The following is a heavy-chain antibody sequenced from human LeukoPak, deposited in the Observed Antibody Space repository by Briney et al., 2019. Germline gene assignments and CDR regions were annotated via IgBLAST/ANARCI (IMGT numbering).Heavy chain of an antibody. J-gene: IGHJ3*02. CDR2: IGSSDTTV. Sequence: GGCLRLSCAASGSTFSSSEMNWVRQAPGKGGEGVSYIGSSDTTVHYADSVEGRFTISRDNAKNSMYLQMNSLRAEDTAIYYCARLTVTTKDAFDIWGQGTMVIVSS. D-gene: IGHD4-17*01. CDR1: GSTFSSSE. CDR3: ARLTVTTKDAFDI. V-gene: IGHV3-48*03.